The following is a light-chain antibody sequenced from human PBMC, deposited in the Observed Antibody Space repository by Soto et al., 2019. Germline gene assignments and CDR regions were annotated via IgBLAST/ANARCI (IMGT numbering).Light chain of an antibody. J-gene: IGLJ1*01. Sequence: QSTLTQPPAASGSPGQSVTISCTGTSSDVGYYNYVSWFQQHPGKGPKLIIYEVYKRPSGVPDRFSGSKSGNTASLTVSGLQAEDEANYYCSSHAGYNNLYVFGTGTKVTVL. CDR3: SSHAGYNNLYV. CDR1: SSDVGYYNY. CDR2: EVY. V-gene: IGLV2-8*01.